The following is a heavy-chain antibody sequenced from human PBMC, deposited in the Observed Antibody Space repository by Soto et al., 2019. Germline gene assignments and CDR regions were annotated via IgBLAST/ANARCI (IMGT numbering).Heavy chain of an antibody. V-gene: IGHV3-30-3*01. J-gene: IGHJ5*02. Sequence: QVQLVESGGGVAHPGKSLRLSCAASGFIFTNYAMHWFRQAPGRGLEWVAVISSNGGNADSADSVKGRFTISKDNSKNTVFLRMDSLRPEDSAIYYCARDRSFGTSGYYSWDLWGQGTLVTVSS. CDR2: ISSNGGNA. CDR3: ARDRSFGTSGYYSWDL. D-gene: IGHD3-22*01. CDR1: GFIFTNYA.